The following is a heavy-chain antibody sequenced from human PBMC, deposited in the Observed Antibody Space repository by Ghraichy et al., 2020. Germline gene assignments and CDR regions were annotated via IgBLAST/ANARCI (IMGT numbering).Heavy chain of an antibody. J-gene: IGHJ3*02. CDR1: GYTFTSYD. Sequence: ASVKGSCKASGYTFTSYDINWVRQATGQGLEWMGWMNPNSGNTGYAQKFQGRVTMTRNTSISTAYMELSSLRSEDTAVYYCARARKGYCSGGSCYAFDIWGQGTMVTVSS. CDR3: ARARKGYCSGGSCYAFDI. V-gene: IGHV1-8*01. D-gene: IGHD2-15*01. CDR2: MNPNSGNT.